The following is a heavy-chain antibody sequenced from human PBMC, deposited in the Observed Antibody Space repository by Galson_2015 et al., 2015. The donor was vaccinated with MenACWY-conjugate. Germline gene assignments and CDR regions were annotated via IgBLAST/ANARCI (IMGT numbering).Heavy chain of an antibody. CDR2: ISSNGGST. J-gene: IGHJ6*02. CDR3: ARGGYCSSTGCQQGSYYYYGMDV. D-gene: IGHD2-2*01. CDR1: GFTFSSYA. Sequence: LRLSCAASGFTFSSYAMHWVRQAPGKGLEYVSAISSNGGSTYYADSVKGRFTISRDNSKNTLYLQMGSLRAEDMAVYYCARGGYCSSTGCQQGSYYYYGMDVWGQGTTVTVSS. V-gene: IGHV3-64*02.